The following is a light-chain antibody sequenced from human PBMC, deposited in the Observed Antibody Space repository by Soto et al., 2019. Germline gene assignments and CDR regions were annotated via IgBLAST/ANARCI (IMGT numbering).Light chain of an antibody. CDR3: QQYYSAPYT. J-gene: IGKJ2*01. CDR1: QNILYNSNNKNY. Sequence: DIVMTQSPDSLAVSLGERATINCTSSQNILYNSNNKNYLAWYQHKPGQPPKLLIYWASTRESGVPDRFSGSGSGTDFTLSISSLQAEDVAVYYCQQYYSAPYTFGQGTKLEIK. CDR2: WAS. V-gene: IGKV4-1*01.